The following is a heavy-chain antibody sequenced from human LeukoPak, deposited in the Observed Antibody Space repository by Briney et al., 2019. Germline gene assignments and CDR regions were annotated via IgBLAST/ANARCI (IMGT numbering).Heavy chain of an antibody. V-gene: IGHV4-34*01. CDR1: GGSFSGYY. CDR2: INHSGST. CDR3: ARGTSTNWFDP. D-gene: IGHD1-26*01. J-gene: IGHJ5*02. Sequence: SETLSLTCAVYGGSFSGYYWSWIRQPPGKGLEWIGEINHSGSTNYNPSLKSRVTISVDTPKNQFSLKLSSVTAADTAVYYCARGTSTNWFDPWGQGTLVTVSS.